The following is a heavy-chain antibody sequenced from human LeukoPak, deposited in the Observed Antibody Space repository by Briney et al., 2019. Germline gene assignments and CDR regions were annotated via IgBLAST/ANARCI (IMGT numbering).Heavy chain of an antibody. D-gene: IGHD2-8*01. V-gene: IGHV3-23*01. Sequence: PGGSLRLSCAASGFTFSSYWMHWVRQAPGKGLVWVSVISDSGDYTSYADSVRGRFTISRDNSRNTLYLQMISLRPEDTAVYYCAKDTSIGKYCTNGVCSPFDYWGQGTLVTVSS. CDR2: ISDSGDYT. CDR1: GFTFSSYW. J-gene: IGHJ4*02. CDR3: AKDTSIGKYCTNGVCSPFDY.